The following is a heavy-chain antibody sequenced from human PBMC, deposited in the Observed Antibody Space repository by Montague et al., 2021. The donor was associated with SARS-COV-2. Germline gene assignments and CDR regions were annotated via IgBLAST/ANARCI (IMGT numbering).Heavy chain of an antibody. CDR3: ARGSMVRGGKVYYGVDV. CDR1: GGSISSGGYS. D-gene: IGHD3-10*01. Sequence: TLSLTCAVSGGSISSGGYSWNWIRQPPGKGLEWIGYIYHSGRTYYNPSLKSRVTISLDSSKNQFSLNLTSVTAADTAVYYCARGSMVRGGKVYYGVDVWGQGTTVTVSS. J-gene: IGHJ6*02. V-gene: IGHV4-30-2*01. CDR2: IYHSGRT.